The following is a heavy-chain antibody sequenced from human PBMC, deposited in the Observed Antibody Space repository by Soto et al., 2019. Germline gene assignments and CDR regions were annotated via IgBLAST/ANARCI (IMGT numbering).Heavy chain of an antibody. D-gene: IGHD4-17*01. Sequence: PSETLSLTCDVSGGSSMISSYYCGWIRQPPGKGLEWIGSMYYSGSTYYNPSLKSRVTMSVDTSKNQFSLKLSSVTAADTAVYYCASGRGYGDYVRDNWFDPWGQGTLVTVSS. CDR1: GGSSMISSYY. J-gene: IGHJ5*02. V-gene: IGHV4-39*01. CDR3: ASGRGYGDYVRDNWFDP. CDR2: MYYSGST.